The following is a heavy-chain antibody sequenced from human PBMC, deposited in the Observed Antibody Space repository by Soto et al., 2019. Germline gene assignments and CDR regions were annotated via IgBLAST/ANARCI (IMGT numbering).Heavy chain of an antibody. V-gene: IGHV3-21*01. CDR1: GVTFSRYI. Sequence: LRLSCAASGVTFSRYIMNWFRQAPGKGLEWVSSISSTTNYIYYADSMKGRFTVSRDNAKSSVYLDMNSLSAEDTSVYYCARESEDLTSNFDXWGQGTLVTVSX. CDR2: ISSTTNYI. CDR3: ARESEDLTSNFDX. J-gene: IGHJ4*02.